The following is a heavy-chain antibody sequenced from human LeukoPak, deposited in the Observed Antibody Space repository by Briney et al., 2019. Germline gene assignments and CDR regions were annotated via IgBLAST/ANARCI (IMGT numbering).Heavy chain of an antibody. CDR2: IYHSGST. V-gene: IGHV4-4*02. J-gene: IGHJ4*02. CDR3: ANLPTGSYFVN. D-gene: IGHD1-26*01. CDR1: GASISSNNW. Sequence: SETLSLTCAVSGASISSNNWWSWVRQSPGKGLEWIGEIYHSGSTNYNPSLKSRVTISVDKSKNQFSLKLSSVTAADTAVYYCANLPTGSYFVNWGQGTLVTVFS.